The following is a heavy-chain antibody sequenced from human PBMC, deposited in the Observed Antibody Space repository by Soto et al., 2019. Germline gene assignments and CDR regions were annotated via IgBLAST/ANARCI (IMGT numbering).Heavy chain of an antibody. CDR1: GASISTSNW. D-gene: IGHD3-22*01. CDR2: IYHSGST. V-gene: IGHV4-4*02. J-gene: IGHJ3*02. CDR3: ARAPYYYDSSGYWLRNDAFDI. Sequence: SETLSLTCAVSGASISTSNWWSWVRQPPGKGLEWIGEIYHSGSTNYNPSPKSRVTISVDKSKNQFSLKLSSVTAADTAVYYCARAPYYYDSSGYWLRNDAFDIWGQGTMVTVSS.